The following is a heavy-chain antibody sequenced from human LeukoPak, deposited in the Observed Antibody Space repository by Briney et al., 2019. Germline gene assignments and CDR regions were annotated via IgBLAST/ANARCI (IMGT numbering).Heavy chain of an antibody. CDR1: GGSISSYY. CDR3: ARDDSSGYYSDAFDI. CDR2: IYYSGST. J-gene: IGHJ3*02. D-gene: IGHD3-22*01. Sequence: PSETLSLTCTVSGGSISSYYWSWIRQPPGKGLEWIGYIYYSGSTNYNPSLESRVTISVDTFKNQFSLKLSSVTAADTAVYYCARDDSSGYYSDAFDIWGQGTMVTVSS. V-gene: IGHV4-59*01.